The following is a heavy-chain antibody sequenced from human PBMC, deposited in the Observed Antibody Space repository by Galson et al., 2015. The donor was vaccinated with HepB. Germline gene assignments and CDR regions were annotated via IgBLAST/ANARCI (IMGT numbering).Heavy chain of an antibody. CDR3: AREGMVATLDNSYYYYYMDV. Sequence: SLRLSCAASGFTFSSYSMNWVRQAPGKGLEWVSYISSSSSTIYYADSVKGRFTISRDNAKNSLYLQMNSLRAEDTAVYYCAREGMVATLDNSYYYYYMDVWGQGTTVTVSS. CDR2: ISSSSSTI. J-gene: IGHJ6*03. CDR1: GFTFSSYS. V-gene: IGHV3-48*01. D-gene: IGHD5-12*01.